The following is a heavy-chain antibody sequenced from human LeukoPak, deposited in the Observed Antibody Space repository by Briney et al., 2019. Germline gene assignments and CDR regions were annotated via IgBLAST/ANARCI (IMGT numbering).Heavy chain of an antibody. CDR2: INHSGYT. D-gene: IGHD3-10*01. V-gene: IGHV4-34*01. J-gene: IGHJ4*02. Sequence: SETLSLTCAVSGVSFIAYYWSWVRQTPGKGLEWIGEINHSGYTNDSPSLKSRVTLSIDTSRKQFSLNLRSVTVADTAIYYCTRVTSGHDYWGQGTLVTVSS. CDR3: TRVTSGHDY. CDR1: GVSFIAYY.